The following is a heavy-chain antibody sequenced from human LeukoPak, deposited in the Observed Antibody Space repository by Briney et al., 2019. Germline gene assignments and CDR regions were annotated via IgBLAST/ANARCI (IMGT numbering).Heavy chain of an antibody. CDR3: ARAISTSGYSYNFLY. J-gene: IGHJ4*02. CDR2: IYAGGST. Sequence: PGGSLRLSCAASGFTFSNSWMHWVRQAPGKRLVWVSLIYAGGSTYYADSVKGRFTISRDNSKNTLYLQMNSLRAEDTAVYYCARAISTSGYSYNFLYWGQGTLVTVSS. CDR1: GFTFSNSW. D-gene: IGHD5-18*01. V-gene: IGHV3-66*01.